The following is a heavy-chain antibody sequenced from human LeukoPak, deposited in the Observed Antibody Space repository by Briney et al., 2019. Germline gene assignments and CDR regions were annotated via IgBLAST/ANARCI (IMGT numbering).Heavy chain of an antibody. V-gene: IGHV3-30*02. CDR1: GFTFTSYG. Sequence: GGSLRLSCAASGFTFTSYGMHWVRQAPGKGLEWVAFIRYDGSNKYYADSVKGRFTISRDNSKNTLYLQMSSLRAEDTAVYYCAKGSGYEAPYYYYYMDVWGKGTTGTISS. J-gene: IGHJ6*03. CDR3: AKGSGYEAPYYYYYMDV. CDR2: IRYDGSNK. D-gene: IGHD5-12*01.